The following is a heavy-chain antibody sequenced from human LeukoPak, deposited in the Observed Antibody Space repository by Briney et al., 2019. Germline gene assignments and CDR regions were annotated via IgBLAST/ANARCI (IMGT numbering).Heavy chain of an antibody. CDR1: GFTFSSYA. V-gene: IGHV3-23*01. CDR3: AKKDSSRSDFVPVPYYFDS. D-gene: IGHD3-22*01. Sequence: PGGSLRLSCAASGFTFSSYAMSWVRQAPGKAPEWVSTISGNGRYTFYTDSVKGRFTLSRDNSKDTLYLEMTSLRAEDTAFYYCAKKDSSRSDFVPVPYYFDSWGQGTLVTVSS. J-gene: IGHJ4*02. CDR2: ISGNGRYT.